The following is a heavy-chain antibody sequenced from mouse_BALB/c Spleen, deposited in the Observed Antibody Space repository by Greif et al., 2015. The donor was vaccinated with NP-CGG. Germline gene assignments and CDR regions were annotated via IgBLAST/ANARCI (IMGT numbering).Heavy chain of an antibody. CDR1: GFTFSSYA. Sequence: EVKLVESGGGLVKPGGSLKLSCAASGFTFSSYAMSWVRQTPEKRLEWVATISSGGSYTYYPDSVKGRFTISRDNAKNTLYLQMSSLRSEDTAMYYCARQDEWDYWGQGTTLTVSS. V-gene: IGHV5-9-3*01. CDR2: ISSGGSYT. CDR3: ARQDEWDY. J-gene: IGHJ2*01.